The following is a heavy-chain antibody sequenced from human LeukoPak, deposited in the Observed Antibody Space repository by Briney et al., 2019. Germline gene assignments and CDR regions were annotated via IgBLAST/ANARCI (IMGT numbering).Heavy chain of an antibody. CDR1: AXTFTNYG. D-gene: IGHD3-16*01. CDR3: AKGIIGEVPFDY. Sequence: PGGSLRLSCAASAXTFTNYGVSWVRQAPGKGLEWVSAISGAGDRTYYADSVEGRFTISRDNSKKTLYLQMNSLRAEDTAIYYCAKGIIGEVPFDYWGQGALVTVSS. V-gene: IGHV3-23*01. J-gene: IGHJ4*02. CDR2: ISGAGDRT.